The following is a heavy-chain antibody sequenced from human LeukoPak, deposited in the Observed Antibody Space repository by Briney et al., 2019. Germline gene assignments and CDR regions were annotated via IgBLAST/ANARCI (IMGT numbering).Heavy chain of an antibody. CDR3: AKDSEVAGIQGFDY. J-gene: IGHJ4*02. Sequence: PGGSLRLSCAASGFTFSTYGMHWVRQAPGKGLEWVSGISWNSGSIGYADSVKGRFTISRDNAKNSLYLQMNSLRAEDTALYYCAKDSEVAGIQGFDYWGQGTLVTVSS. D-gene: IGHD6-19*01. V-gene: IGHV3-9*01. CDR1: GFTFSTYG. CDR2: ISWNSGSI.